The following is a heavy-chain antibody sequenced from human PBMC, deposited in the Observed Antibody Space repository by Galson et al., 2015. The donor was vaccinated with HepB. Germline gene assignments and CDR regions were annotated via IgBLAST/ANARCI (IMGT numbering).Heavy chain of an antibody. CDR1: AYTFANYW. Sequence: QSGAEVKKPGESLKLSCKGSAYTFANYWIGWVRQMPGKGLEWMGIIFPDDSDTRYSPSFRGQVTISPDKSINTAYLQWSRLKASDTAIYYCASSLATTLYFDYWGQGTLVTVSS. D-gene: IGHD1-1*01. CDR2: IFPDDSDT. CDR3: ASSLATTLYFDY. V-gene: IGHV5-51*01. J-gene: IGHJ4*02.